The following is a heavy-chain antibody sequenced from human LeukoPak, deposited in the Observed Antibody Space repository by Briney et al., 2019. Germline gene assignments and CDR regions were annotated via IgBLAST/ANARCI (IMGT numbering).Heavy chain of an antibody. CDR2: INWNGGST. D-gene: IGHD3-16*02. CDR1: GFTFDDYG. V-gene: IGHV3-20*01. CDR3: ARGITFGGVIVSKATFFDI. Sequence: PGGSLRLSCAASGFTFDDYGMSWVRHAPGKGLEWVSGINWNGGSTGYADSVKGRFTISRDNAKNSLYLQMNSLRAEDTALYHCARGITFGGVIVSKATFFDIWGQGTMVTVSS. J-gene: IGHJ3*02.